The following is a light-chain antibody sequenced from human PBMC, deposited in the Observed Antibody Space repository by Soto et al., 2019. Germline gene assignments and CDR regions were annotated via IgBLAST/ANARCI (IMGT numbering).Light chain of an antibody. CDR3: QVWDSSTAAWV. CDR2: RDV. J-gene: IGLJ3*02. V-gene: IGLV3-9*01. CDR1: NIGSKN. Sequence: SYELTQPLSVSVALGQTARITCGGNNIGSKNVHWYQHKPGQAPVLVIYRDVNRPSGIPERFSGPNSGNTATLTISRAQAGDEADYYCQVWDSSTAAWVFGGGTKLTVL.